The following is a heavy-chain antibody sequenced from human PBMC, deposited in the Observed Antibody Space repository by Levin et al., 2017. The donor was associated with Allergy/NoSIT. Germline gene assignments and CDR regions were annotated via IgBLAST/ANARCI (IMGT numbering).Heavy chain of an antibody. Sequence: GGSLRLSCAASGFTFSNAWMSWVRQAPGKGLEWVGRIKSKTDGGTTDYAAPVKGRFTISRDDSKNTLYLQMNSLKTEDTAVYYCTTSIAVAQVSTDYWGQGTLVTVSS. CDR1: GFTFSNAW. V-gene: IGHV3-15*01. D-gene: IGHD6-19*01. J-gene: IGHJ4*02. CDR3: TTSIAVAQVSTDY. CDR2: IKSKTDGGTT.